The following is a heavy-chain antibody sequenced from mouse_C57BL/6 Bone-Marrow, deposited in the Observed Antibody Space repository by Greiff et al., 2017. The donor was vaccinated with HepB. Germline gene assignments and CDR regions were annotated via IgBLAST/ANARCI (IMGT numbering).Heavy chain of an antibody. D-gene: IGHD2-4*01. V-gene: IGHV1-52*01. CDR2: IDPSDSET. Sequence: QVQLQQPGAELVRPGSSVKLSCKASGYTFTSYWMHWVKQRPIQGLVWIGNIDPSDSETHYNQKFKDKATLTVDKSSSTAYMQLSSLTSEDSAVYYCASLALEKNMGDYGWDFDYWGQGTTLTVSS. CDR3: ASLALEKNMGDYGWDFDY. J-gene: IGHJ2*01. CDR1: GYTFTSYW.